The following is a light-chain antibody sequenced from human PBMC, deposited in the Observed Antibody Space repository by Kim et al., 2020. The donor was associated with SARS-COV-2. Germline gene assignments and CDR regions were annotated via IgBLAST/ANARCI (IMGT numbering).Light chain of an antibody. CDR1: SSNIGAGYD. Sequence: RATLSCTGGSSNIGAGYDVHGYQQLPGTAPKLLIYGNSNRPSGVPDRFSGSKSGTSASLAITGLQAEDEADYYCQSYDSSLSGWVFGGGTQLTVL. V-gene: IGLV1-40*01. J-gene: IGLJ3*02. CDR3: QSYDSSLSGWV. CDR2: GNS.